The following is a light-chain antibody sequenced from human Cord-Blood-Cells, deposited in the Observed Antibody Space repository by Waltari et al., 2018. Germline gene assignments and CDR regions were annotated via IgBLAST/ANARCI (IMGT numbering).Light chain of an antibody. Sequence: EIVMTQSPATLSVSPGERATLSCRASQSVSSNLAWYQQKPGPAPRLLIYGASTRSTGIPARFSGSGSWTEFTLTISSLQSEDFAVYYCQQYNNWPPYTFGQGTKLEIK. CDR3: QQYNNWPPYT. V-gene: IGKV3-15*01. CDR2: GAS. CDR1: QSVSSN. J-gene: IGKJ2*01.